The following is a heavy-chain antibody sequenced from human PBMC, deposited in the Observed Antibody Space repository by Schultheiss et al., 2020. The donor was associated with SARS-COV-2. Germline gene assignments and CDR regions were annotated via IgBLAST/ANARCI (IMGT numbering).Heavy chain of an antibody. CDR2: ISSSSSYI. CDR1: GFTFSSYS. Sequence: GGSLRLSCAASGFTFSSYSMNWVRQAPGKGLEWVSSISSSSSYIYYADSVKGRFTISRDNAKNSLYLQMNSLRAEDTAVYYCARTYYYDSSGYHGIQHWGQGTLVTVSS. CDR3: ARTYYYDSSGYHGIQH. D-gene: IGHD3-22*01. J-gene: IGHJ1*01. V-gene: IGHV3-21*01.